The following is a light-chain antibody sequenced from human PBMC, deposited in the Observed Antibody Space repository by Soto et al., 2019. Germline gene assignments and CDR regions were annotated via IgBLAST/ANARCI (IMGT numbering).Light chain of an antibody. CDR2: AAS. V-gene: IGKV1-12*01. Sequence: DIQMTQSPSSVSASVGDRVTITCRASQGISSWLAWYQQKPGKAPQLLIYAASSLQSGVPSRFSGSGSGTDFTLTIDSLQPEDVATYYCLKYDSAPRTFGQGTKVDIK. CDR1: QGISSW. CDR3: LKYDSAPRT. J-gene: IGKJ1*01.